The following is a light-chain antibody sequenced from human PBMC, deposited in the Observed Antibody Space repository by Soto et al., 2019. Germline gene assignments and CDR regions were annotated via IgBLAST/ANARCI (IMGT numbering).Light chain of an antibody. CDR3: QPDGSSPLT. V-gene: IGKV3-20*01. Sequence: EIVLTQSPGTLSLSPGERAILSCRASQSVSSDSLAWYRQKPGHAPRLLVYDASRRATGIPDRFSGSGSGTDFTRTISRLEPVDVSVYYCQPDGSSPLTCGQWTNVEIK. J-gene: IGKJ1*01. CDR2: DAS. CDR1: QSVSSDS.